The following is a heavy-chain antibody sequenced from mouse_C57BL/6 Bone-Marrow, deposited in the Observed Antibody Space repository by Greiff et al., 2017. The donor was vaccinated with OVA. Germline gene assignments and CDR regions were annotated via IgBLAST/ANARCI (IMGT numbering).Heavy chain of an antibody. J-gene: IGHJ2*01. CDR2: IYPGDGDT. CDR3: ARGRAGNYYGSPYYFDY. D-gene: IGHD1-1*01. Sequence: VKLMESGAELVKPGASVKISCKASGYAFSSYWMNWVKQRPGKGLEWIGQIYPGDGDTNYNGKFKGKATLTADKSSSTAYMQLSSLTSEDSAVYFCARGRAGNYYGSPYYFDYWGQGTTLTVSS. CDR1: GYAFSSYW. V-gene: IGHV1-80*01.